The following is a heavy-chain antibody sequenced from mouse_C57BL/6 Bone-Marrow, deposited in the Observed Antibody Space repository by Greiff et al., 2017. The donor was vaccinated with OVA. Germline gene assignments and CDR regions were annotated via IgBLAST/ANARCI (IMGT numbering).Heavy chain of an antibody. D-gene: IGHD2-1*01. CDR3: ARRRDYGNPLWYLDV. CDR2: ILPSIGRT. Sequence: QVQLQQSGSELRSPGSSVKLSCKASDSEVFPFAYMSWVRQKPGHGFEWIGGILPSIGRTIYGEKFEDKATLDADTLSNTAYLELSRLTSEDSANYYCARRRDYGNPLWYLDVWGTGTTVTVSS. V-gene: IGHV15-2*01. CDR1: DSEVFPFAY. J-gene: IGHJ1*03.